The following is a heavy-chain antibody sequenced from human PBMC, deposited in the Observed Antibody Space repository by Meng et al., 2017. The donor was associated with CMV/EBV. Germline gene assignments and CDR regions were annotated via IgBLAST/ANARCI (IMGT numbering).Heavy chain of an antibody. V-gene: IGHV3-48*03. Sequence: GGSLRLSCAASGFTFSSYEMNWVRQAPGKGLEWVSYISSSGSTIYYADSVKGRFTISRDNSKNTLYLQMNSLRAEDTAVYYCARDRSRYSSGWLLDYWGQGTLVTVSS. D-gene: IGHD6-19*01. CDR3: ARDRSRYSSGWLLDY. J-gene: IGHJ4*02. CDR2: ISSSGSTI. CDR1: GFTFSSYE.